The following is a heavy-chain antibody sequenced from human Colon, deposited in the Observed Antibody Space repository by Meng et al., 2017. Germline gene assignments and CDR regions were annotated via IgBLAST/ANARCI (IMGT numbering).Heavy chain of an antibody. V-gene: IGHV4-61*02. CDR2: IYNSGST. J-gene: IGHJ6*02. D-gene: IGHD4-17*01. Sequence: SETLSLTCTVSGGSISSGSYYWSWIRQPAGKGLEWIGRIYNSGSTNYNPSLKSRVTISVDTSKNQFSLKLSSVTAADTAVYYCARGSLSTVTLYYYYGMDVWGQGTTVTVSS. CDR1: GGSISSGSYY. CDR3: ARGSLSTVTLYYYYGMDV.